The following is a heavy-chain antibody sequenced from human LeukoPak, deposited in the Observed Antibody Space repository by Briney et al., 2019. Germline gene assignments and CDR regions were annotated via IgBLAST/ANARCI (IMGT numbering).Heavy chain of an antibody. Sequence: SETLSLTCAVYGGSFSGYYWSWIRQPPGKGLEWIGSIYYSGNTYYNPSLKSRVTVSVDTSKNQFSLKLNSVTAADTAVYYCARLPSSSWLNWFDPWGQGTLVTVSS. V-gene: IGHV4-34*01. CDR2: IYYSGNT. CDR1: GGSFSGYY. D-gene: IGHD6-13*01. CDR3: ARLPSSSWLNWFDP. J-gene: IGHJ5*02.